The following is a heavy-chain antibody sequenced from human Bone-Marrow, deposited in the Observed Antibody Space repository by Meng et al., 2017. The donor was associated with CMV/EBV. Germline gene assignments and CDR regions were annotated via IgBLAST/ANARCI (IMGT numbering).Heavy chain of an antibody. CDR3: ARSDYDFWSGYYAYNYVDY. D-gene: IGHD3-3*01. V-gene: IGHV4-38-2*02. CDR1: GYSISSGYY. CDR2: IYHSGST. J-gene: IGHJ4*02. Sequence: AETLALTCTVSGYSISSGYYWGWIRQPPGKGLEWIGSIYHSGSTYYNPSLKSRVTISVDTSKNQFSLKLSSVTAADTAVYYCARSDYDFWSGYYAYNYVDYWGQGTRVTVSS.